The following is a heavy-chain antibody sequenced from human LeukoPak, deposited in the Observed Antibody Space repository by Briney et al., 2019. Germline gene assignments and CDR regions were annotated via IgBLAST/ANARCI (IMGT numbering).Heavy chain of an antibody. Sequence: SETLSLTCTVSGGSISSYYWSWIRQPPGKGLEWIGYIYYSGSTNYNPSLKSRVTISVDTSKNQFSLKLSSVTAADTAVYYCAREYSSGWFNHYFDYWGQGTLVTVSS. CDR1: GGSISSYY. J-gene: IGHJ4*02. D-gene: IGHD6-19*01. V-gene: IGHV4-59*01. CDR3: AREYSSGWFNHYFDY. CDR2: IYYSGST.